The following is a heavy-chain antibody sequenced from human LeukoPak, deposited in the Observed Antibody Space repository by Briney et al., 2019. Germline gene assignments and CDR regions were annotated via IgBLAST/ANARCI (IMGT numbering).Heavy chain of an antibody. J-gene: IGHJ4*02. CDR1: GGSISSYY. D-gene: IGHD6-13*01. Sequence: SETLSLTCTVSGGSISSYYWSWIRQPPGKGLEWIGYIYYSGSTNYNPSLKSRVTISVDTSKNQFSLKLSSVTAADTAVYYCARVQAAAGYFDYWDQGTLVTVSS. V-gene: IGHV4-59*01. CDR3: ARVQAAAGYFDY. CDR2: IYYSGST.